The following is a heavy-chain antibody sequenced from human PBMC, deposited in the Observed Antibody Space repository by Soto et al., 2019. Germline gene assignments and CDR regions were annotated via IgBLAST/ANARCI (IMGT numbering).Heavy chain of an antibody. CDR2: IYPGDSDT. Sequence: PGESLKISCKCSGYSFTSYWIGLVRQMPGKGLEWMGIIYPGDSDTRYSPSFQGQVTISADKSISTAYLQWSSLKASDTAMYYCARVAGIVNSQTGYSRSPLYYFDYWGQGTLVTVSS. D-gene: IGHD3-9*01. CDR1: GYSFTSYW. CDR3: ARVAGIVNSQTGYSRSPLYYFDY. V-gene: IGHV5-51*01. J-gene: IGHJ4*02.